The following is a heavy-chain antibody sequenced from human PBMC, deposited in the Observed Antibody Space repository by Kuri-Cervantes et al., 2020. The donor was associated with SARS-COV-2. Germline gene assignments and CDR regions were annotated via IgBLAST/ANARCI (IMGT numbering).Heavy chain of an antibody. D-gene: IGHD2-15*01. CDR1: GFTFSDYY. J-gene: IGHJ3*02. CDR2: ISSSGSTI. V-gene: IGHV3-11*01. CDR3: ASSGHKVAFDI. Sequence: GESLKISCAASGFTFSDYYMSWIRQAPGKGLEWVSYISSSGSTIYYADSVKGRFTISRDNAKNSLYLQMNSLRAEDTAAYYCASSGHKVAFDIWGQGTMVTVSS.